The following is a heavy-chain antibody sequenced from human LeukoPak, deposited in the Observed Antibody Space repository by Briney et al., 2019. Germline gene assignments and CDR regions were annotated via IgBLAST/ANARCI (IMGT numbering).Heavy chain of an antibody. CDR1: GFTFSSYW. Sequence: PGGSLRLSCAASGFTFSSYWMNWVRQAPGKGLEWVANIKQDGSEKYYVDSVKGRFTISRDNAKNSLYLQMNSLRAEDTAVYYCARDPSGRPYDYWGQGTLVTVSS. CDR2: IKQDGSEK. V-gene: IGHV3-7*01. CDR3: ARDPSGRPYDY. J-gene: IGHJ4*02. D-gene: IGHD3-10*01.